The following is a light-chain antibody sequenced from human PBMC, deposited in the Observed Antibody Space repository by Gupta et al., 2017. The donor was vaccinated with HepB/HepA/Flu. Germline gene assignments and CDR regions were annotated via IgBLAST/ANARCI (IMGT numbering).Light chain of an antibody. V-gene: IGLV1-51*01. J-gene: IGLJ2*01. Sequence: QSVLTQPPSVSAAPGQKVTISCSGSGFNIGNNFVSWYQQSPGTAPKLIIFDNDKRPSGIPDRFSGSKSGTSATLAIPGLQTGDEADYYCGTWDGSQSPGQVFGGGTRVTVL. CDR2: DND. CDR3: GTWDGSQSPGQV. CDR1: GFNIGNNF.